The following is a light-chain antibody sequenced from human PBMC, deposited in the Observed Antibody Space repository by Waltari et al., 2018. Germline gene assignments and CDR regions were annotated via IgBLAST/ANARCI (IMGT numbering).Light chain of an antibody. Sequence: DIVLTQSPGTLSLSPGQRATLSCRASQSVSSHYLVWYQQRRGQPPTRLIYGASTRAAGVPRRFSGSGSVTEFTLTISSLEPEDFAVYFCQVYGTSPLVTFGGGTKVEIK. CDR3: QVYGTSPLVT. J-gene: IGKJ4*01. CDR2: GAS. CDR1: QSVSSHY. V-gene: IGKV3-20*01.